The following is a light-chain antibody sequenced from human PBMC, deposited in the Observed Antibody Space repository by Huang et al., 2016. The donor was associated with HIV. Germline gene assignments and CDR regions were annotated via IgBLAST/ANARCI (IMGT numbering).Light chain of an antibody. J-gene: IGKJ2*01. Sequence: DIQITQSPSFLSASVGDRVNITCRASQNINRYLNWYQQRPGEAPKLLIHGSSSLQRWVPSRFTGSGSGTEFTLTISSLQPEDSATYYCQQSARTPRTFGQGTKLEI. CDR2: GSS. V-gene: IGKV1-39*01. CDR3: QQSARTPRT. CDR1: QNINRY.